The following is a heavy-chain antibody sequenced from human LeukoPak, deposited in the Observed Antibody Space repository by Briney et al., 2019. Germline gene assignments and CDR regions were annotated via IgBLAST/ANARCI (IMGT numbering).Heavy chain of an antibody. J-gene: IGHJ6*03. CDR2: ISYSGTT. CDR3: ARHKDYYYSYMDV. V-gene: IGHV4-39*01. CDR1: SASISSSPYF. Sequence: SETLSLTCTVSSASISSSPYFWGWIRQSPGKGLEWIGSISYSGTTYYNPSLTSRVTISVDTSKNQFSLKLSSVTAADTAVYYCARHKDYYYSYMDVWGKGTTVTISS.